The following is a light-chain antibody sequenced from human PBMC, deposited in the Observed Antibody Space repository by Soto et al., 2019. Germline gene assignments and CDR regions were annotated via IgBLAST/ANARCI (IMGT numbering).Light chain of an antibody. CDR3: QKCNSAPFT. V-gene: IGKV1-27*01. J-gene: IGKJ3*01. CDR2: TAS. Sequence: DIPMTQSPSSLSASVGDRVTITCRASQGISNDLAWYQQQPGKVPKLLIYTASTLQSGVPSRFSGSGSGTDFTLAISSLQPEDVGTYYCQKCNSAPFTFGPGTKVHIK. CDR1: QGISND.